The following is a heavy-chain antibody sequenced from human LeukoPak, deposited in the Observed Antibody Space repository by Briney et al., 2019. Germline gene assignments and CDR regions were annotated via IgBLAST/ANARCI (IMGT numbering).Heavy chain of an antibody. CDR3: ARNSAVATSRSWFDP. V-gene: IGHV4-39*01. D-gene: IGHD6-19*01. Sequence: SETLSLTCTVSGGSISSSSYYWGWIRQPPGKGLEWIGSIYYSGSTYYNPSLKSRVTISVDTSKNQFSLKLTAVTAADTAVYYCARNSAVATSRSWFDPWGQGTLVTVSS. CDR1: GGSISSSSYY. CDR2: IYYSGST. J-gene: IGHJ5*02.